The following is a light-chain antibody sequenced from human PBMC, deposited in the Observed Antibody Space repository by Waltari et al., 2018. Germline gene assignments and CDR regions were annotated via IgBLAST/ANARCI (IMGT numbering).Light chain of an antibody. CDR1: SRNVRASPL. J-gene: IGLJ2*01. V-gene: IGLV2-23*02. CDR2: DVN. CDR3: CSYAGDSTLI. Sequence: QSALTQPASVSGSPGQSITISCTGTSRNVRASPLVSWYQQHPGKAPQLIIYDVNKRPSGISHRFSGSKSGNTASLTISGLQADDESDYYCCSYAGDSTLIFGGGTKLTVL.